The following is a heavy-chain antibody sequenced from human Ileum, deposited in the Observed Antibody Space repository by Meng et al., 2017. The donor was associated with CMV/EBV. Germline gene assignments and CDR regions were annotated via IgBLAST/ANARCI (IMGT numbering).Heavy chain of an antibody. J-gene: IGHJ5*02. Sequence: SGYTFIHHEISWVRLAAGQGLEWMGWLNSNPGNTGYAQKFQGRVSMTRDTSVSTAYMELSSLRFEDTAIYFCMGGAGAGGRGWFDPWGQGTLVTVSS. CDR2: LNSNPGNT. D-gene: IGHD2-15*01. CDR3: MGGAGAGGRGWFDP. CDR1: GYTFIHHE. V-gene: IGHV1-8*01.